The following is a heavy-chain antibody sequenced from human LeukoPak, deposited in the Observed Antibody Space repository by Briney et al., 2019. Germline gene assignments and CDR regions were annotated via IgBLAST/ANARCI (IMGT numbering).Heavy chain of an antibody. D-gene: IGHD3-10*01. CDR3: ARYGITIVRGGKYYFDS. CDR1: GGSISGYF. CDR2: IHYSLTT. J-gene: IGHJ4*02. V-gene: IGHV4-59*08. Sequence: PSETLSLTCTVSGGSISGYFWSWIRQPPGKGLEWIGYIHYSLTTNYKPSLNSRVTISVATSKNQFSVRLSSVTAADTAVYYCARYGITIVRGGKYYFDSWGQGTLVTVSS.